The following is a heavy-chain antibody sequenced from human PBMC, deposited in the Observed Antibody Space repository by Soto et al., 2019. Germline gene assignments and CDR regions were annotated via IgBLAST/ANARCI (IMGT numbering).Heavy chain of an antibody. Sequence: SETLSLTCTVSGGSISSYYLSWIRQPPGKGLEWIGYIYYSGSTNYNPSLKSRVTISVDTSKNQFSLKLSSVTAADTAVYYCARLHGVVVPAPSWFDPWGQGTLVTVSS. V-gene: IGHV4-59*08. D-gene: IGHD2-2*01. CDR3: ARLHGVVVPAPSWFDP. CDR1: GGSISSYY. CDR2: IYYSGST. J-gene: IGHJ5*02.